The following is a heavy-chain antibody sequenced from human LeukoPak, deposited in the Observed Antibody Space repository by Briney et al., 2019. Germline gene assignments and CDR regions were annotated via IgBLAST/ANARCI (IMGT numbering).Heavy chain of an antibody. Sequence: PSETLSLTCTVSGGSISSYYWSWIRQPAGKGLEWIGRTYISGSTDYNPSLKSRVTLSVDTSKNQFSLNVSSVTAADTAVYYCARVHNNWHFDYWGQGALVTVSS. D-gene: IGHD1-20*01. CDR2: TYISGST. CDR1: GGSISSYY. V-gene: IGHV4-4*07. CDR3: ARVHNNWHFDY. J-gene: IGHJ4*02.